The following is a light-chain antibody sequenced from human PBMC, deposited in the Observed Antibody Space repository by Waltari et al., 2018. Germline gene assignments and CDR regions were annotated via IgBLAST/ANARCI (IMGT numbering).Light chain of an antibody. CDR1: TLGRKS. J-gene: IGLJ2*01. CDR2: DDN. CDR3: QVWDSSSDHVV. Sequence: YVLTQLPSVSVALGQTARIIRGGRTLGRKSLNWYQQKPGQAPVLVVYDDNDRPSGIPERFSGSNSGNTPTLTISRVEVGDEADYYCQVWDSSSDHVVFGGGTKLTVL. V-gene: IGLV3-21*02.